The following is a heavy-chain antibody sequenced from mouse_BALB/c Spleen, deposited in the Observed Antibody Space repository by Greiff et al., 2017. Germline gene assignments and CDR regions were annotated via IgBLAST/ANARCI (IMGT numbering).Heavy chain of an antibody. Sequence: VQLKESGGGLVKPGGSLKLSCAASGFTFSDYYMYWVRQTPEKRLEWVATISDGGSYTYYPDSVKGRFTISRDNAKNNLYLQMSSLKSEDTAMYYCARGPFFAYWGQGTLVTVSA. J-gene: IGHJ3*01. V-gene: IGHV5-4*02. CDR3: ARGPFFAY. CDR1: GFTFSDYY. CDR2: ISDGGSYT.